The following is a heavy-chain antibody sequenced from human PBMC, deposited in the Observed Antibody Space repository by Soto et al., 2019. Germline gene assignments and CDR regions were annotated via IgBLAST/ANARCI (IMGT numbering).Heavy chain of an antibody. CDR1: GFTVSSNY. CDR3: ARVDAMVRGVSDY. V-gene: IGHV3-53*01. Sequence: PGGSLRLSCAASGFTVSSNYMSWVRQAPGKGLEWVSVIYSGGGTYYSDSVKGRFTISRDNSKSTLYLQMNRLRAEDTAVYYCARVDAMVRGVSDYWGRGTLVTVSS. J-gene: IGHJ4*02. D-gene: IGHD3-10*01. CDR2: IYSGGGT.